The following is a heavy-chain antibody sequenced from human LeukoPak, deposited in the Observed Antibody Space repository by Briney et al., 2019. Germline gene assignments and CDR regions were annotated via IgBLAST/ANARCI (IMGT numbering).Heavy chain of an antibody. J-gene: IGHJ4*02. CDR3: AREVYSSSSGAFDY. CDR1: GYTFTGYY. CDR2: IIPIFGTA. Sequence: ASVKVSCKASGYTFTGYYMHWVRQAPGQGLEWMGGIIPIFGTANYAQKFQGRVTITTDESTSTAYMELSSLRSEDTAVYYCAREVYSSSSGAFDYWGQGTLVTVSS. V-gene: IGHV1-69*05. D-gene: IGHD6-6*01.